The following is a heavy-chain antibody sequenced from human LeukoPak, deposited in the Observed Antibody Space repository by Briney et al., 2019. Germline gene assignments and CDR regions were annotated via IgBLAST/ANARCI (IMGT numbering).Heavy chain of an antibody. J-gene: IGHJ3*02. CDR2: INHSGST. Sequence: PSETLSLTCAVYGGSFSGYYWSWIRQTPGKGLEWIGEINHSGSTNYNPSLKSRATISVDTSKNQFSLKLTSVTAADTAVYYCATSLIYAFDIWGQGTMVTVSS. V-gene: IGHV4-34*01. CDR3: ATSLIYAFDI. CDR1: GGSFSGYY. D-gene: IGHD3/OR15-3a*01.